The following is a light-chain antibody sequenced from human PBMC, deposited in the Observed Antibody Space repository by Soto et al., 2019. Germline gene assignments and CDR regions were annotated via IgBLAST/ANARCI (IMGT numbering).Light chain of an antibody. V-gene: IGKV3-20*01. CDR3: QQHDSSPRT. J-gene: IGKJ4*01. CDR2: GAS. Sequence: VMTQSPATLSMSPGERIPLACRASQGVGSFLAWYQQKPGQAPRLLIYGASGRATGTPDRFSGSGSGTDFTLTISRLEPEDFAVYHCQQHDSSPRTFGGGTKVDIK. CDR1: QGVGSF.